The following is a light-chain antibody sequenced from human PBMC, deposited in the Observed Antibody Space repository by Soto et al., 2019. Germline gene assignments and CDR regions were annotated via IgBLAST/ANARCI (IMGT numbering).Light chain of an antibody. CDR3: QQRSNWLT. CDR2: DAT. CDR1: QSVRGI. V-gene: IGKV3-11*01. J-gene: IGKJ4*01. Sequence: EIVLTQSPATLSLSPGERATRSCRASQSVRGILAWYQHKPGQAPRLLIYDATNRATGIRARFSGSGSGTDFTLTISSLEPEDFAFYYCQQRSNWLTFGGGTKVEIK.